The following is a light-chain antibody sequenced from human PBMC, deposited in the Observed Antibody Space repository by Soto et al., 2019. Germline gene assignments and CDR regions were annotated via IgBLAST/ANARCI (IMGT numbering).Light chain of an antibody. CDR2: GAS. CDR3: QQSGSSRLT. J-gene: IGKJ4*02. Sequence: EIVLTQSPGTLSLSPGERATLSCRASQSVSSSYLAWYQQKPGQAPRLRIYGASSRPTGIPDRFSGSGSETDFTLTISRLEPEDFAVYYCQQSGSSRLTFGGGTKVEIK. V-gene: IGKV3-20*01. CDR1: QSVSSSY.